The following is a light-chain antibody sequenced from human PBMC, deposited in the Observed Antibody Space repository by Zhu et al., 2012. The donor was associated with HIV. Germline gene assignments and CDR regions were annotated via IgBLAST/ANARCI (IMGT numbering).Light chain of an antibody. CDR1: QSVSSY. CDR3: QQRSNWLWT. J-gene: IGKJ1*01. V-gene: IGKV3-11*01. CDR2: DAS. Sequence: EIVLRQSPGTLSLSPGERATLSCRASQSVSSYLAWYQQKPGQAPRLLIYDASNRATGIPARFSGSGSGTDFTLTISSLEPEDFAVYYCQQRSNWLWTFGQGTKVEIK.